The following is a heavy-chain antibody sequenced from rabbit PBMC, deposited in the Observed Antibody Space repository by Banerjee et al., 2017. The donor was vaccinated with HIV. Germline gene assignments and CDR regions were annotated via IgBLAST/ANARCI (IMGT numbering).Heavy chain of an antibody. CDR1: GFSFSSSDW. Sequence: QSLEEPGGDLVKPGASLTLTCTASGFSFSSSDWICWVRQAPGKGLEWIGIINTGSGSTYYASWPKGRFTISKTSSTTVTLQMTSLTAADTATYFCARRSYNSGGLFNLWGQGTLVTVS. CDR2: INTGSGST. J-gene: IGHJ4*01. CDR3: ARRSYNSGGLFNL. V-gene: IGHV1S40*01. D-gene: IGHD4-1*01.